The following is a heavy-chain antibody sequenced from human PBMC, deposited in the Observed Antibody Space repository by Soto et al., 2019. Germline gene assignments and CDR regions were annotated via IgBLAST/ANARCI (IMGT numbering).Heavy chain of an antibody. D-gene: IGHD3-10*01. CDR1: GFNFSSYA. V-gene: IGHV3-30-3*01. CDR3: ARDSHRMTMVRGVNYYSYGMDV. J-gene: IGHJ6*02. CDR2: ISYDGSNK. Sequence: PGGSLRLSCAASGFNFSSYAMHWVRQAPGKGLGWVAVISYDGSNKYYADSVKGRFTICRDNSKNTLYLQMNSLRAEDTAVYYCARDSHRMTMVRGVNYYSYGMDVWGQGTTVTVSS.